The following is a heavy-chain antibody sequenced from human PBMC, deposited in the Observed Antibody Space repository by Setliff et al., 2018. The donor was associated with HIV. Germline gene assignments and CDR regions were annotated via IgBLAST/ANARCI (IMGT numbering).Heavy chain of an antibody. CDR2: ISRSGGGT. Sequence: PGGSLRLSCAASGFTFTSYAMNWVRQAPGKGLEWVSGISRSGGGTYYADSVKGRFTISRENSQNALYLQMDRLRAEDTAMYYCARDWRHGYDLNFDYWGQGTLVTVSS. J-gene: IGHJ4*02. CDR1: GFTFTSYA. D-gene: IGHD5-12*01. CDR3: ARDWRHGYDLNFDY. V-gene: IGHV3-23*01.